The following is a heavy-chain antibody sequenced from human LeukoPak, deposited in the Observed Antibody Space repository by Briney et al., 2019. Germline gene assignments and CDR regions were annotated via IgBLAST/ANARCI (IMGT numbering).Heavy chain of an antibody. V-gene: IGHV1-46*01. J-gene: IGHJ5*02. Sequence: GASVKVSCKASGYIFTSYYMHWVRQAPGQGLEWMGIINPSGGSTSYAQKFQGRVTMTGDTSTSTVYTELSSLRSDDTAVYYCARAHCSGGACPNWFDPWGQGTLVTVSS. CDR3: ARAHCSGGACPNWFDP. D-gene: IGHD2-15*01. CDR2: INPSGGST. CDR1: GYIFTSYY.